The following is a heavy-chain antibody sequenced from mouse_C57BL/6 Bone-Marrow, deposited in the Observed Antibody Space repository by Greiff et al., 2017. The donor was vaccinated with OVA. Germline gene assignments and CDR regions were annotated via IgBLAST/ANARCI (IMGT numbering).Heavy chain of an antibody. J-gene: IGHJ3*01. CDR2: IDPSDSYT. V-gene: IGHV1-59*01. CDR3: ARRTVVATPFAY. D-gene: IGHD1-1*01. Sequence: VQLQQPGAELVRPGTSVKLSCKASGYTFTSYWMHWVKQRPGQGLEWIGVIDPSDSYTNYNQKFKGKATLTVDTSSSTAYMQLSSLTSEDSAVYYCARRTVVATPFAYWGQGTLVTVSA. CDR1: GYTFTSYW.